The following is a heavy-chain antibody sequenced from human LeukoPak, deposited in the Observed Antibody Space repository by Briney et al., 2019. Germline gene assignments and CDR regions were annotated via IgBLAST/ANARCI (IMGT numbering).Heavy chain of an antibody. V-gene: IGHV1-2*02. CDR2: IIPNSGGT. CDR1: GYTFAAHY. Sequence: ASVKVSCKASGYTFAAHYMHWVRQAPGQGLEWMGWIIPNSGGTNYAQRFQGRVTMTRDTSISTAYMELISLRSDDTAVYYCARDRALAGTGEYWFDPWGQGTLVTVSS. CDR3: ARDRALAGTGEYWFDP. J-gene: IGHJ5*02. D-gene: IGHD6-19*01.